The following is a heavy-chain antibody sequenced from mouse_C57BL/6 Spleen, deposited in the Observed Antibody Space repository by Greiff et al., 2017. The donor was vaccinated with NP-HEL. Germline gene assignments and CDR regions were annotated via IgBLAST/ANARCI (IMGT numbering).Heavy chain of an antibody. J-gene: IGHJ2*01. D-gene: IGHD3-2*02. CDR2: IYPGSGNT. Sequence: QVQLQQSGAELVRPGASVKLSCKASGYTFTDYYINWVKQRPGQGLEWIARIYPGSGNTYYNEKFKGKATLTAEKSSSTAYMQLSSLTSEDSAVYFCAREGGAQATDYWGQGTTLTVSS. CDR3: AREGGAQATDY. V-gene: IGHV1-76*01. CDR1: GYTFTDYY.